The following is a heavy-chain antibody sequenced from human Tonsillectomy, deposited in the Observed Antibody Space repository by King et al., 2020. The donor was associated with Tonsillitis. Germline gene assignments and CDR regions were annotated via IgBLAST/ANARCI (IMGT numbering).Heavy chain of an antibody. CDR1: GYTFTSYY. D-gene: IGHD3-22*01. V-gene: IGHV1-46*01. Sequence: QLVQSGAEVKKPGASVKVSCKASGYTFTSYYMHWVRQAPGQGLEWMGIINPSGGSTSYAQKFQGRVTMTRDTSTSTVYMELSSLRSEETAVYYCARGLYYYDSSGYYYGRPEYFQHWGQGTLVTVSS. J-gene: IGHJ1*01. CDR2: INPSGGST. CDR3: ARGLYYYDSSGYYYGRPEYFQH.